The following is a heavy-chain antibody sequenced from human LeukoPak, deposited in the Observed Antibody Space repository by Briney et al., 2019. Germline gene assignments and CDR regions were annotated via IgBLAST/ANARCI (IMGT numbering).Heavy chain of an antibody. CDR2: IYTSGST. CDR1: GGSISSGSYY. V-gene: IGHV4-61*02. D-gene: IGHD3-3*01. CDR3: ARGLRFLEWLFDY. Sequence: SETLSLTCTVSGGSISSGSYYWSWIRQLAGKGLEWIGRIYTSGSTNYNPSLKSRVTISVDTSKNQFSLKLSSVTAADTAVYYCARGLRFLEWLFDYWGQGTLVTVSS. J-gene: IGHJ4*02.